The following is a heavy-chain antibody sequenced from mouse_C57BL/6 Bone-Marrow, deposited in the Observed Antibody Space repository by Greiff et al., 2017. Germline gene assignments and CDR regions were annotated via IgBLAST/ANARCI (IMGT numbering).Heavy chain of an antibody. J-gene: IGHJ1*03. D-gene: IGHD2-5*01. CDR2: IYPGSGST. CDR1: GYTFTRYW. Sequence: QVQLQQPGAELVKPGASVKMSCKASGYTFTRYWITWVKQRPGQGLEWIGDIYPGSGSTNYNEKFKSKATLTVDTSSSTAYMQLSSLTSEDSAVYYCARGGIDSNYWYFDVWGTGTTVTVSS. CDR3: ARGGIDSNYWYFDV. V-gene: IGHV1-55*01.